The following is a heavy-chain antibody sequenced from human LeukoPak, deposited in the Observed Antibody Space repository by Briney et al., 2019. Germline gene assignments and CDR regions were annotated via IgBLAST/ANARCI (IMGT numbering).Heavy chain of an antibody. J-gene: IGHJ5*02. D-gene: IGHD2-8*01. CDR2: IYNSVGT. CDR1: GCSISSYY. Sequence: SETLSLTCTVSGCSISSYYWSWIRQPPGKGLEWIGNIYNSVGTNYNPSLKSRVTTSVDTSKHQFSLKLTSVTAADTVVYYCARYRGNANGAFHPWGQATLVTVSS. CDR3: ARYRGNANGAFHP. V-gene: IGHV4-59*01.